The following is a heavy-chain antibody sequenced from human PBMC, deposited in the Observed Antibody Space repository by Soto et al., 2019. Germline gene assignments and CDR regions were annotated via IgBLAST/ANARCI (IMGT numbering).Heavy chain of an antibody. Sequence: SETLSLTCTVSGGSISSYYWSWIRQPAGKGLEWIGRIYTSGSTNYNPSLKSRVTMSVDTSKNQFSLKLSSVTAADTAVYYCARDLLRDNWNYVGPWFDPWGQGTLVTVSS. CDR1: GGSISSYY. J-gene: IGHJ5*02. V-gene: IGHV4-4*07. CDR2: IYTSGST. CDR3: ARDLLRDNWNYVGPWFDP. D-gene: IGHD1-7*01.